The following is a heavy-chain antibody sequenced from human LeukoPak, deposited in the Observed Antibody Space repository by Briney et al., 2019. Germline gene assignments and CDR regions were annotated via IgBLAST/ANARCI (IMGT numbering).Heavy chain of an antibody. Sequence: PSETPSLTCTVSGGSVSSYYWSWMRQPAGKGLEWLGRINTSGNTKYNPSLKSRVTMSLDMSKNQVSLRLNSVTAADTAVYYCARATGSPTHWLDPWGQGTLVTVSS. J-gene: IGHJ5*02. V-gene: IGHV4-4*07. CDR1: GGSVSSYY. CDR3: ARATGSPTHWLDP. D-gene: IGHD1-14*01. CDR2: INTSGNT.